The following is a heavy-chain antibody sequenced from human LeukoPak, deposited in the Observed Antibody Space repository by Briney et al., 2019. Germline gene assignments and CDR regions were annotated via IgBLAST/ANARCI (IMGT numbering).Heavy chain of an antibody. V-gene: IGHV1-18*01. CDR1: GYTFTSYG. J-gene: IGHJ4*02. D-gene: IGHD5-18*01. CDR3: ARDTSRISKLIQLWLIDY. CDR2: ISAYNGNT. Sequence: GASVKVSCKAPGYTFTSYGISWVRQAPGQGLEWMGWISAYNGNTNYAQKLQGRVTMTTDTSTSTAYMELRSLRSDDTAVYYCARDTSRISKLIQLWLIDYWGQGTLVTVSS.